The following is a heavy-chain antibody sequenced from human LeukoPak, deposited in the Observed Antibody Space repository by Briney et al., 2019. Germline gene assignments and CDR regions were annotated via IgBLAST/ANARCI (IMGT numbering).Heavy chain of an antibody. D-gene: IGHD4-17*01. J-gene: IGHJ4*02. CDR1: GGSISRSSYY. V-gene: IGHV4-39*01. CDR2: IYYSGST. Sequence: SETLSLTCTVSGGSISRSSYYWGGIRQPPGKGLEWIGSIYYSGSTYYNPSLKSRVTISVDTSKNQFSLKLSSVTAADTAVYYCARHEGPYGDYVGYWGQGTLVTVSS. CDR3: ARHEGPYGDYVGY.